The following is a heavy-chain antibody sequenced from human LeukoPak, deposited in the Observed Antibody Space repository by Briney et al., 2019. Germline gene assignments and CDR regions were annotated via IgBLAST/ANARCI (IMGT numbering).Heavy chain of an antibody. Sequence: SETLSLTCTVSGGSINNHCWSWIRQPPGKGLEWIGEINHSGSTNYNPSLKSRVTISVDTSKNQFSLKLSSVTAADTAVYYCARPGNWNDDWFDPWGQGTLVTVSS. CDR3: ARPGNWNDDWFDP. CDR2: INHSGST. J-gene: IGHJ5*02. D-gene: IGHD1-1*01. V-gene: IGHV4-34*01. CDR1: GGSINNHC.